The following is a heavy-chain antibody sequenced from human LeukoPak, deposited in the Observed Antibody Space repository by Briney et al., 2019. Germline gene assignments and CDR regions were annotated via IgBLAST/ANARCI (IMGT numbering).Heavy chain of an antibody. J-gene: IGHJ5*02. D-gene: IGHD3-3*01. CDR3: ARGQVTIFGVGGSWFDP. CDR2: INPNSGGT. Sequence: ASVKVSCKASGYTFTGYYTHWVRQAPGQGLEWMGWINPNSGGTNYAQKFQGRVTMTRDTSISTAYMELSRLRSDDTAVYYCARGQVTIFGVGGSWFDPWGQGTLVTVSS. V-gene: IGHV1-2*02. CDR1: GYTFTGYY.